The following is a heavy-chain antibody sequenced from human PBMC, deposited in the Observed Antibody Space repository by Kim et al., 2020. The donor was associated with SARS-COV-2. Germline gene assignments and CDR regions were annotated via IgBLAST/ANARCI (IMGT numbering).Heavy chain of an antibody. J-gene: IGHJ4*02. CDR2: IYYSGST. Sequence: SETLSLTCTVSGGSISSGGYYCSWIRQHPGKGLEWIGYIYYSGSTYYNPSLKSRVTISVDTSKNQFSLKLSSVTAADTAVYYCARSVVVPAAYFDYWGQGTLVTVSS. CDR1: GGSISSGGYY. CDR3: ARSVVVPAAYFDY. D-gene: IGHD2-2*01. V-gene: IGHV4-31*03.